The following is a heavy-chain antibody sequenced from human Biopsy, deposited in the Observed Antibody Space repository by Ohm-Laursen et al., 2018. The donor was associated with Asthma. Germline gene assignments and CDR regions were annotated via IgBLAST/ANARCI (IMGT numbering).Heavy chain of an antibody. CDR1: GYTFINYA. V-gene: IGHV1-3*01. CDR3: AGTYYDFLTGQVIDAFAI. D-gene: IGHD3-9*01. Sequence: ASVKVSCKASGYTFINYAIHWVRQAPGQRLEWMGWINAGNGNTKYSQKFQGRVTISRDTSASTAYTDLSSLRSEDTAVYYCAGTYYDFLTGQVIDAFAIWGQGTMVTVSS. CDR2: INAGNGNT. J-gene: IGHJ3*02.